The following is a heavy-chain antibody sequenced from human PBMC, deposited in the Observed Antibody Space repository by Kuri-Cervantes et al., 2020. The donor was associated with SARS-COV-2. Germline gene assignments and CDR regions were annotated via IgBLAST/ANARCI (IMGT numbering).Heavy chain of an antibody. J-gene: IGHJ4*02. Sequence: GESLKSSCTTSAFTFDDYALAWFRQAPGQGLEWVGFIRSRAYGETTEYAASVKGRFSISRDDSENIAYLQMNSLKTEDTAVYYCSRNFWAGYWPFDYWGQRTLVTVSS. D-gene: IGHD3/OR15-3a*01. CDR2: IRSRAYGETT. CDR3: SRNFWAGYWPFDY. CDR1: AFTFDDYA. V-gene: IGHV3-49*03.